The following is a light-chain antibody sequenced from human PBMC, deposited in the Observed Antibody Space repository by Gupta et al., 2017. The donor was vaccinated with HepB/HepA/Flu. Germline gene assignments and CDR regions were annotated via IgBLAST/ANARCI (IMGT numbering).Light chain of an antibody. CDR1: TSDVGGYNH. CDR3: SSYTTTSAVEV. CDR2: DVY. Sequence: QSALIQPASVSGSPGQSITLSCTGTTSDVGGYNHVCWYQQYSGKAPKLIIYDVYYRPSGISNRSSGSKSGNTASLTISGLQSEDEANYYCSSYTTTSAVEVFGGGTKLTVL. V-gene: IGLV2-14*01. J-gene: IGLJ2*01.